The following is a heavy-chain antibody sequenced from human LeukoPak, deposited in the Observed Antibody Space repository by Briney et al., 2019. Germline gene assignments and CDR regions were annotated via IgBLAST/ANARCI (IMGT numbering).Heavy chain of an antibody. J-gene: IGHJ5*02. CDR2: INTNTGKP. D-gene: IGHD1-26*01. Sequence: ASVKVSCKASGYTFANYPMNWVRQAPGQGLEWLGRINTNTGKPTYAQGFKGRFVFSLDTSVSTAYLQISSLKAEDTAVYYCARGGIVGSRTNWFDPWGQGILVTVSS. V-gene: IGHV7-4-1*02. CDR1: GYTFANYP. CDR3: ARGGIVGSRTNWFDP.